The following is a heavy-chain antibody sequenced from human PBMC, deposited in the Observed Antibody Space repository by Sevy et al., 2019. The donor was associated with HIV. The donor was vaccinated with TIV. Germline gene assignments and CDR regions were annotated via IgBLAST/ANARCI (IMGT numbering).Heavy chain of an antibody. D-gene: IGHD3-22*01. CDR2: INHSGST. Sequence: SETLSLTCAVYGGSFSGYYWSWIRQPPGKGLEWIGEINHSGSTNYNPSLKSRVTISVDTSKNQFSLKLSSVTAADTAVYYCARDTSHYYDSSGYLPASNWFDPWGQGTLVTVSS. J-gene: IGHJ5*02. CDR3: ARDTSHYYDSSGYLPASNWFDP. V-gene: IGHV4-34*01. CDR1: GGSFSGYY.